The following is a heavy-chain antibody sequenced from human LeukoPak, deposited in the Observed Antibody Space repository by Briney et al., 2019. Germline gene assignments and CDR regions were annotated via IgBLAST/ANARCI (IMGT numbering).Heavy chain of an antibody. D-gene: IGHD4-17*01. CDR2: IRKKGYGETT. CDR1: GFSLGADA. CDR3: SRGLHDYGDSNYYFDQ. Sequence: GGSLRLSCTAPGFSLGADASSWSRQAPGRGLEFVSFIRKKGYGETTDYAASVRGRFTISRDDAKSTAYLQMNSLEIEDTALYYCSRGLHDYGDSNYYFDQWGRGTQVTVSS. V-gene: IGHV3-49*03. J-gene: IGHJ4*02.